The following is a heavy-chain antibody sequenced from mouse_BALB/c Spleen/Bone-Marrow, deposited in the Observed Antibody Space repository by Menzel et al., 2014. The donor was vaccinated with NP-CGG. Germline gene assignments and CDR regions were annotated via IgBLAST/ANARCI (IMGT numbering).Heavy chain of an antibody. CDR3: ARKYYGSSYVWYFDV. J-gene: IGHJ1*01. D-gene: IGHD1-1*01. Sequence: QVQLQQSGAELVKPGASVKLSCKASGYTFTSYWMQWVKRRPGQGLEWIGEINPSNGRINYNEKFKSKATLTVDKSSSTAYMQLSSLTSEDSAVYYCARKYYGSSYVWYFDVWGAGTTVTVSS. CDR2: INPSNGRI. CDR1: GYTFTSYW. V-gene: IGHV1S81*02.